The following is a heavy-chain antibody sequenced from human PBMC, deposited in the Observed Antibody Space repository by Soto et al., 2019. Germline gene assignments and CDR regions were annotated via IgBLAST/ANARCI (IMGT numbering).Heavy chain of an antibody. CDR1: GGTFSSYA. CDR2: IIPIFGTA. CDR3: ARDGRGHYDILTCYSYYYGMDV. Sequence: QVQLVQSGAEVKKPGSSVKVSCKASGGTFSSYAISWVRQAPGQGLEWMGGIIPIFGTANYAQTFQGRVKINADKSTSTAYMELSSLRFEDTAVYYCARDGRGHYDILTCYSYYYGMDVWGQGTTVTVSS. V-gene: IGHV1-69*06. D-gene: IGHD3-9*01. J-gene: IGHJ6*02.